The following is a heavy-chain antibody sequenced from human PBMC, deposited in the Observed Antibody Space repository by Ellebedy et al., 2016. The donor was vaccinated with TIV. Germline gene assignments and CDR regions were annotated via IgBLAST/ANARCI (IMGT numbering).Heavy chain of an antibody. V-gene: IGHV4-4*02. CDR2: IYHSGIT. D-gene: IGHD3-10*01. Sequence: MPSETLSLTCAVSGGSIISSNWWSWVSQPPGKGVGWIGEIYHSGITNYNPSLKSRVTISVAKSKNQFSLKLSSVTAADTAVYYCAIGHYYGSGSLDYWGQGTLVTVSS. CDR1: GGSIISSNW. J-gene: IGHJ4*02. CDR3: AIGHYYGSGSLDY.